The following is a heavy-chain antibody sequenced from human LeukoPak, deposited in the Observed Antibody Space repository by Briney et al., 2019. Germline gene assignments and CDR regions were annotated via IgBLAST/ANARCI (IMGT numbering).Heavy chain of an antibody. J-gene: IGHJ3*02. D-gene: IGHD6-19*01. CDR3: ARISAVAGGPYDI. CDR1: GGSISSYY. Sequence: SETLSLTCTVSGGSISSYYWSWIRQPPGKGLEWIGYIYYSGSTNYNPSLKSRVTISVDTPKNQFSLKLSSVTAADTAVYYCARISAVAGGPYDIWGQGTMVTVSS. V-gene: IGHV4-59*08. CDR2: IYYSGST.